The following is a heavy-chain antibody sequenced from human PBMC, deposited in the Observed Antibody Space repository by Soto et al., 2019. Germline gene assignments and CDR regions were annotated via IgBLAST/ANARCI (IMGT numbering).Heavy chain of an antibody. V-gene: IGHV3-23*01. CDR2: ISGSGGST. J-gene: IGHJ6*02. CDR1: GFTFSSYA. Sequence: GSLRLSCAASGFTFSSYAMSWVRQAPGKGLEWVSAISGSGGSTYYADSVKGRFTISRDNSKNTLYLQMNSLRAEDTAVYYCAKAEYGDYFDYYYGMDVWGQGTTVTVSS. CDR3: AKAEYGDYFDYYYGMDV. D-gene: IGHD4-17*01.